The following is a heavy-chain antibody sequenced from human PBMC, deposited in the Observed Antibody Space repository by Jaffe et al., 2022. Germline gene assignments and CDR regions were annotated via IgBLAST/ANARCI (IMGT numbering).Heavy chain of an antibody. CDR1: GFTFSSYG. CDR3: AKVAGIVVVVAAVDY. Sequence: QVQLVESGGGVVQPGGSLRLSCAASGFTFSSYGMHWVRQAPGKGLEWVAFIRYDGSNKYYADSVKGRFTISRDNSKNTLYLQMNSLRAEDTAVYYCAKVAGIVVVVAAVDYWGQGTLVTVSS. D-gene: IGHD2-15*01. V-gene: IGHV3-30*02. CDR2: IRYDGSNK. J-gene: IGHJ4*02.